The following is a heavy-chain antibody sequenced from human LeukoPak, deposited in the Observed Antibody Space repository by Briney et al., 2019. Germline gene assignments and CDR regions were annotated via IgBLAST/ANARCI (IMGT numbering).Heavy chain of an antibody. CDR3: ARDGVNAFDI. J-gene: IGHJ3*02. V-gene: IGHV1-69*13. Sequence: GASVKVSCKASGGTFSSYAISWVRQAPGQGLEWMGGIIPIFGTANYAQKFQGRVTITADESTSTAYMELSSLRSEDTAVYYCARDGVNAFDIWGQGTMVTVSS. CDR1: GGTFSSYA. CDR2: IIPIFGTA. D-gene: IGHD2-8*01.